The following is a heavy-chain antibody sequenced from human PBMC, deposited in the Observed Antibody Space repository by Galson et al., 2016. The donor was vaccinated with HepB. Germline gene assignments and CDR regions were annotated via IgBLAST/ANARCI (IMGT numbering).Heavy chain of an antibody. CDR1: GFTFTYYA. J-gene: IGHJ4*02. Sequence: SPRLSCAASGFTFTYYAMTWVRQAPGKGLEWVSGISGRGVDTHYADSVKGRFSISRDNSKNTLYLQLNNLRAEDTAVYYCAKVDAGWTYDYWGQGVLVTVSS. D-gene: IGHD3/OR15-3a*01. V-gene: IGHV3-23*01. CDR2: ISGRGVDT. CDR3: AKVDAGWTYDY.